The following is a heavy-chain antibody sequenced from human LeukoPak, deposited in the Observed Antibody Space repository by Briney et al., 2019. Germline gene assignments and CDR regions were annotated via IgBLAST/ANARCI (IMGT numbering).Heavy chain of an antibody. V-gene: IGHV3-53*01. CDR1: GFTVSSNY. D-gene: IGHD3-22*01. CDR3: ARGGYYDSSGSVDY. J-gene: IGHJ4*02. CDR2: IYSGGST. Sequence: GGSLRLSCAASGFTVSSNYMSWVRQAPGKGLEWVSVIYSGGSTYYADSVKGRFTISRDNSKNTLYLQMSSLRAEDTAVYYCARGGYYDSSGSVDYWGQGTLVTVSS.